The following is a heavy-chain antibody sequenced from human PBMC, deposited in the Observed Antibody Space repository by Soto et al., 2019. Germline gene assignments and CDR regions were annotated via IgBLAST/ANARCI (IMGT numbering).Heavy chain of an antibody. V-gene: IGHV3-7*01. CDR1: GFTFNRYW. D-gene: IGHD6-13*01. J-gene: IGHJ4*02. CDR2: IKQDGSER. Sequence: EVQLVESGGGLVQPGGSLRLSCAASGFTFNRYWMGWVRQAPGKGPEWLANIKQDGSERYYVDSVKGRFTISRDNVENFLFLQKNRLRGGGTAVFFCYSTISGLPGYEDWGQGTLVTVSS. CDR3: YSTISGLPGYED.